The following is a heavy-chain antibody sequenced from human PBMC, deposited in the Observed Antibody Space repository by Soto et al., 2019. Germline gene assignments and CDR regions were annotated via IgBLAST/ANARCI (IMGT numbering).Heavy chain of an antibody. J-gene: IGHJ3*02. CDR2: ISYDGSKK. CDR3: ANWGGAFDI. V-gene: IGHV3-30*18. CDR1: GFSFSSYG. D-gene: IGHD2-21*01. Sequence: QVQLVESGGGVVQSGRSLRLSCAASGFSFSSYGMHWVRQAQGKGLEWVAVISYDGSKKYYAGSVKGRFTISRDNSKNTLYLQMNSLRAEDTAVYFCANWGGAFDIWGQGTRVTVSS.